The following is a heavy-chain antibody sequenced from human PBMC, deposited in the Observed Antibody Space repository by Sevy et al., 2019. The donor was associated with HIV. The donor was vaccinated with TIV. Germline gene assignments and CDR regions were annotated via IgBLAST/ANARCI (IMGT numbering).Heavy chain of an antibody. CDR1: GFSLSTSGVG. V-gene: IGHV2-5*02. CDR2: IYWDDDT. J-gene: IGHJ4*02. CDR3: AHRRMVRGVITAPFDY. Sequence: SGPTLVNPTQTLTLTCTFSGFSLSTSGVGVGWIRQPPGKALEWLALIYWDDDTRYSPSLKSRLNIIKDTSTNQVVLTMTNMDPVDTATYFCAHRRMVRGVITAPFDYWGQGTLVTVSS. D-gene: IGHD3-10*01.